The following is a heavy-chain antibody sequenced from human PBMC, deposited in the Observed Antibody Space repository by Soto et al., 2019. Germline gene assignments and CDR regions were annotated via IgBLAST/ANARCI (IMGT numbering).Heavy chain of an antibody. CDR3: SRLGGNSWLDH. Sequence: QVQLQQSGPGLVKPSQTLSLTCAISGDSVSSNDAVWNWIRQSPSRGLEWLGRTYYRSIWQTEYAVSVKCRMTINPDASKNHFSRQLKSVTPEETVMYYCSRLGGNSWLDHWGQGTLVTVSA. J-gene: IGHJ5*02. V-gene: IGHV6-1*01. CDR2: TYYRSIWQT. CDR1: GDSVSSNDAV.